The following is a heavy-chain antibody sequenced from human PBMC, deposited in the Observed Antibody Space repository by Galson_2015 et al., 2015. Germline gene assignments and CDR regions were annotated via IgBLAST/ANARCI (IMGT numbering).Heavy chain of an antibody. CDR2: IYPGDSDT. J-gene: IGHJ6*02. V-gene: IGHV5-51*03. Sequence: QSGAEVKKPGESLTISCKGSGYSFTSYWIGWVRQMPGKGLEWMGIIYPGDSDTRYSPSFQGQVTISADKSISTAYLQWSSLKASDPAMYYCASAQDVTMVAWYYYGMDVWGQGTTVTVSS. CDR3: ASAQDVTMVAWYYYGMDV. CDR1: GYSFTSYW. D-gene: IGHD3-10*01.